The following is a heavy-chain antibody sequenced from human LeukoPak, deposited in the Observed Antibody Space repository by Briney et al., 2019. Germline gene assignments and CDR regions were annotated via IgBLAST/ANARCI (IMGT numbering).Heavy chain of an antibody. D-gene: IGHD4-17*01. CDR1: GGTFSSYA. Sequence: ASVTVSCTASGGTFSSYAISWVRQAPGQGLEWMGGIIPIFGTANYAQKFQGRVTITADESTSTAYMELSGLRSEDTAVYYCARDATDDYGDYPVPYFQHWGQGTLVTVSS. CDR3: ARDATDDYGDYPVPYFQH. V-gene: IGHV1-69*13. J-gene: IGHJ1*01. CDR2: IIPIFGTA.